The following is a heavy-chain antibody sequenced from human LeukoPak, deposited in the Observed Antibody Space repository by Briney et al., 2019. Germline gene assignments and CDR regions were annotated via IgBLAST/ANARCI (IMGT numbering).Heavy chain of an antibody. D-gene: IGHD1-1*01. V-gene: IGHV4-59*01. CDR2: ILYSGTTT. Sequence: SETLSLTCTVSGGSISPYYWSWIRQTPGKGLEWIGYILYSGTTTNYNPSLKSRVTISVDTSKNQFSLKLSSVTAADTVVYYCARVGDWNDLVYWGQGTLVTVSS. CDR1: GGSISPYY. J-gene: IGHJ4*02. CDR3: ARVGDWNDLVY.